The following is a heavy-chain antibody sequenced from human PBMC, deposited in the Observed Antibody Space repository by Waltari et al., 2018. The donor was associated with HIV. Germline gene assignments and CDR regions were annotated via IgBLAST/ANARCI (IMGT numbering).Heavy chain of an antibody. J-gene: IGHJ4*02. Sequence: QVQLQQWGAGLLQPTETLSLTCAVYGGSFSGYYWSWIRQPPGKGLEWIGEINHSGSTNYNPSLKSRVTISVDTSKNQFSLKLSSVTAADTAVYYCARGYSSSWSYFDYWGQGTLVTVSS. D-gene: IGHD6-13*01. CDR1: GGSFSGYY. CDR2: INHSGST. CDR3: ARGYSSSWSYFDY. V-gene: IGHV4-34*01.